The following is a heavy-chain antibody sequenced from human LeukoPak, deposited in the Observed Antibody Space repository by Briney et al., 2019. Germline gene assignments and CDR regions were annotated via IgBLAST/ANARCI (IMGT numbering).Heavy chain of an antibody. Sequence: ASVRVSCKPSGGTFSSYAISSVPQPPGQGLEWMRRIIPIFGTANYAQKFQGRVTITTDESTSPAYTELSSLRSEDTAVYYCARVRGGSYFNGGYFDYWGQGTLATVSS. CDR1: GGTFSSYA. CDR2: IIPIFGTA. D-gene: IGHD1-26*01. CDR3: ARVRGGSYFNGGYFDY. V-gene: IGHV1-69*05. J-gene: IGHJ4*02.